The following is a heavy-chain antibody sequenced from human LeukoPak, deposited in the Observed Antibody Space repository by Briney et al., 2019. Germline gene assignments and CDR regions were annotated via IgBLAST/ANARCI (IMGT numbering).Heavy chain of an antibody. CDR2: IYYSST. V-gene: IGHV4-59*08. CDR3: ARGGYYESSGYQPFDY. CDR1: GGSISSYF. J-gene: IGHJ4*02. Sequence: SETLSLTCNVSGGSISSYFWSWIRQPPGKGLEWIGFIYYSSTNYNPSLKSRVSISVDTSKNQFSLRLSFVTAADTAVYYCARGGYYESSGYQPFDYWGQGTLVTVSS. D-gene: IGHD3-22*01.